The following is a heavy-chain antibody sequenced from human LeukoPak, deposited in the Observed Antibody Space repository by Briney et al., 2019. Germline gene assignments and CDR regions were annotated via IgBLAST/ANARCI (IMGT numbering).Heavy chain of an antibody. Sequence: GGSLRLSCAVSGFTFTNAWMNWVRQAPGKELEWVGRVRAKTDGGTTEYAAPVKGRFSISRDDSTNTVYLQMNSLITEDTAIYYCAADTPVPLAQIDYWGQGALVTVSS. CDR3: AADTPVPLAQIDY. D-gene: IGHD2/OR15-2a*01. V-gene: IGHV3-15*01. CDR2: VRAKTDGGTT. J-gene: IGHJ4*02. CDR1: GFTFTNAW.